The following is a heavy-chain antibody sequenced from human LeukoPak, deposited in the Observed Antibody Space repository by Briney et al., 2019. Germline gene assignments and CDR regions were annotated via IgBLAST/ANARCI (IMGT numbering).Heavy chain of an antibody. CDR2: IYYSGST. J-gene: IGHJ5*02. Sequence: SETLSLTCTVSGGSISSSSYYWGWIRQPPGKGLEWIGSIYYSGSTYYNPSLKSRVTISVDTSKNQFSLKLSSVTAADTAVYYCARGHRRYSSSSHSHIPWGQGTLVTVSS. V-gene: IGHV4-39*07. D-gene: IGHD6-13*01. CDR1: GGSISSSSYY. CDR3: ARGHRRYSSSSHSHIP.